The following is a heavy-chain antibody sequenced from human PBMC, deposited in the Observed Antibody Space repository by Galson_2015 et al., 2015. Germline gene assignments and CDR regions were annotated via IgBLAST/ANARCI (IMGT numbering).Heavy chain of an antibody. CDR3: TRPLGIGSGSPDS. D-gene: IGHD7-27*01. Sequence: SLRLSCAASGFPFSSYTMNWVRQAPGKGLQWVSSISGRSTFIYYSDSVKGRFTISRDNAKNSLYLQMNSLRGDDTAVYYCTRPLGIGSGSPDSWGQGTLVAVSS. CDR1: GFPFSSYT. CDR2: ISGRSTFI. J-gene: IGHJ4*02. V-gene: IGHV3-21*01.